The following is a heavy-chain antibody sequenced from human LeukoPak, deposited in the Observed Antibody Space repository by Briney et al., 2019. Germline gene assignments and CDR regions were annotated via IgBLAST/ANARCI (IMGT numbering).Heavy chain of an antibody. CDR3: AKGFPYSSSWYDRDFDY. J-gene: IGHJ4*02. V-gene: IGHV3-23*01. Sequence: GGSLRLSCAASGFIFSNYWMSWVRQAPGKGLEWVSAISGSGGSTYYADSVKGRFTISRDNSKNTLYLQMNSLRAEDTAVYYCAKGFPYSSSWYDRDFDYWGQGTLVTVSS. CDR2: ISGSGGST. CDR1: GFIFSNYW. D-gene: IGHD6-13*01.